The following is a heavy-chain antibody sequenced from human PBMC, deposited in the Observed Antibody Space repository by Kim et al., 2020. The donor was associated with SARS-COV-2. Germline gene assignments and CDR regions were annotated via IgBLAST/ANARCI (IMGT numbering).Heavy chain of an antibody. V-gene: IGHV3-23*01. CDR1: GFTFSSYA. Sequence: GGSLRLSCAASGFTFSSYAMSWVRQAPGKGLEWVSAISGSGGSTYYADSVKGRFTISRDNSKNTLYLQMNSLRAEDTAVYYCAKSDGYYYFYGMDVWGQGTTVTVSS. D-gene: IGHD2-21*02. J-gene: IGHJ6*02. CDR3: AKSDGYYYFYGMDV. CDR2: ISGSGGST.